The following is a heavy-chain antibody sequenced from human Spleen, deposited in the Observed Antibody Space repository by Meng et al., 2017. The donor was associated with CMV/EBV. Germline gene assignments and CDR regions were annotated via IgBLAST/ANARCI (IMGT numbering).Heavy chain of an antibody. CDR3: ARVIVVVPAAIGYYFDY. J-gene: IGHJ4*02. CDR1: GGSVSSGVYS. Sequence: SETLSLTCTVSGGSVSSGVYSWSWIRQPPGKGLEWIGEINHSGSTNYNPSLKSRVTISVDTSKNQFSLKLSSVTAADTAVYYCARVIVVVPAAIGYYFDYWGQGTLVTVSS. D-gene: IGHD2-2*02. CDR2: INHSGST. V-gene: IGHV4-61*08.